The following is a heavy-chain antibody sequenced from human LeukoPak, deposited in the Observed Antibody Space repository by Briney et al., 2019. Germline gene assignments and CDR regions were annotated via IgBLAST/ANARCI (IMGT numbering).Heavy chain of an antibody. CDR1: GLTFSDAL. CDR3: TSMATIFTVDY. D-gene: IGHD5-12*01. CDR2: IRNDRIT. J-gene: IGHJ4*02. Sequence: GGSLRLSCVLSGLTFSDALMSWVRQAPGKGLEWVGRIRNDRITDYAAPVQGRFSISRDNSKNTFYLQMNSLRTEDTGMYFCTSMATIFTVDYWGQGTLVTVSS. V-gene: IGHV3-15*01.